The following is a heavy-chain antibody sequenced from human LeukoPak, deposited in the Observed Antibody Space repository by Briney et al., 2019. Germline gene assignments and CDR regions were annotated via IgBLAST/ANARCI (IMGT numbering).Heavy chain of an antibody. Sequence: GGSLRLSCEASGFSFSSYNMDWVRQTPGKGLEWISSITTSSTYTFYADSVKGRFTISRDNARNSLYLQMNSLTADDTAVYYCARERTTIVSGTTIGAYWGQGTLVTVSS. CDR2: ITTSSTYT. D-gene: IGHD2/OR15-2a*01. J-gene: IGHJ4*02. V-gene: IGHV3-21*01. CDR1: GFSFSSYN. CDR3: ARERTTIVSGTTIGAY.